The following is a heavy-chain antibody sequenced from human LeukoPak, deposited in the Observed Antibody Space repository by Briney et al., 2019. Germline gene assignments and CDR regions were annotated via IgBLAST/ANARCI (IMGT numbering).Heavy chain of an antibody. D-gene: IGHD5-18*01. V-gene: IGHV4-59*08. CDR2: IYYSGST. CDR3: ARGGYSYGTFDY. J-gene: IGHJ4*02. Sequence: SETLSLTCTVSGGSISSDYWSWIRQPPGKGLEWIGYIYYSGSTNYNPPLKSRVTISVDTSKNQFSLKLSSVTAADTAVYYCARGGYSYGTFDYWGQGTLVTVSS. CDR1: GGSISSDY.